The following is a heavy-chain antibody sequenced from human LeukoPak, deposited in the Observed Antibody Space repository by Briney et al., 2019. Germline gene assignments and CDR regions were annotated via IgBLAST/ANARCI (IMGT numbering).Heavy chain of an antibody. Sequence: SETLSLTCTVPGDSISSYYWSWIRQPAGKGLEWIGRIHTSGSTNYNPSLKSRVTMSVDTSKNQFSLKLSSVTAADTAVYYCAREGGGYDILTGYLPRGWFDHWGQGTLVTVSS. CDR1: GDSISSYY. CDR3: AREGGGYDILTGYLPRGWFDH. CDR2: IHTSGST. V-gene: IGHV4-4*07. D-gene: IGHD3-9*01. J-gene: IGHJ5*02.